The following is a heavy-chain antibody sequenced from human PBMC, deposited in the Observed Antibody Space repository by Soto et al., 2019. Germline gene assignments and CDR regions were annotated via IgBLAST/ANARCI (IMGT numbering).Heavy chain of an antibody. J-gene: IGHJ4*02. CDR3: ASFGEIAVAGTVDY. Sequence: EVQLVESGGGLVKPGGSLRLSCAASGFTFSSYSMNWVRQAPGKGLEWVSSISSSSSYIYYADSVKGRFTISRDNAKNSLYLQMNSLRAEDTAVYYCASFGEIAVAGTVDYWGPGTLVTVSS. V-gene: IGHV3-21*01. D-gene: IGHD6-19*01. CDR2: ISSSSSYI. CDR1: GFTFSSYS.